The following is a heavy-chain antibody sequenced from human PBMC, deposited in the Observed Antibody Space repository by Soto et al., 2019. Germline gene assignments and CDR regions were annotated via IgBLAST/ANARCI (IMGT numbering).Heavy chain of an antibody. CDR3: AREGRFGSIDY. D-gene: IGHD3-10*01. Sequence: EVQLVESGGGLVQPGGSLRLSCAASGFTFSSYWMSWVRQAPGKGLEWVANIKQDGSEKYYVDSVKGRFTISRDNAKNSLYLQMNSLRAEDTAVYYGAREGRFGSIDYWGQGTLVTVSS. J-gene: IGHJ4*02. V-gene: IGHV3-7*05. CDR1: GFTFSSYW. CDR2: IKQDGSEK.